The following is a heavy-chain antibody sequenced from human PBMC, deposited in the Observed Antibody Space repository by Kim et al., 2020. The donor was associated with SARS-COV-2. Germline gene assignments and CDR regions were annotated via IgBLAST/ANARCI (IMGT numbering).Heavy chain of an antibody. D-gene: IGHD6-19*01. V-gene: IGHV1-69*13. J-gene: IGHJ6*02. Sequence: SVKVSCKASGGTFSSYAISWVRQAPGQGLEWMGGIIPIFGTANYAQKFQGRVTITADESTSTAYMELSSLRSEDTAVYYCARGGPIAVDGVYYYYGMDVWGQGTTVTVSS. CDR2: IIPIFGTA. CDR3: ARGGPIAVDGVYYYYGMDV. CDR1: GGTFSSYA.